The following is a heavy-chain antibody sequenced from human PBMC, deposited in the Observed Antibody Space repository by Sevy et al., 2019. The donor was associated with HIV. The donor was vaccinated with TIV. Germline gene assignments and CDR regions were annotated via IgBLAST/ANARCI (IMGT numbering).Heavy chain of an antibody. CDR3: STDDLISY. J-gene: IGHJ4*02. CDR2: IKSITGGGAA. Sequence: GGSLRLSCTASGFDFANAWMNWVRQAPGKGLEWVGHIKSITGGGAADYAEPVKGRFTISRHDSKNTLYLHMNSLKAEDTAVYYCSTDDLISYWGRGTLVTVSS. CDR1: GFDFANAW. V-gene: IGHV3-15*07.